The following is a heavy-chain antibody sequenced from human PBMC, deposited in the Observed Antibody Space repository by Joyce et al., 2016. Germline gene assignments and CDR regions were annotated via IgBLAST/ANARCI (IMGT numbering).Heavy chain of an antibody. Sequence: QVQLQESGPGLVKPSQTLSLTCTVSGGSISSAGYYWNWIRHHPGKGLEWSGALYYSGSTFYNPSLKSRVTISVDTSKNQFSLRLSSVTAADTAVYYCARESYYGSGSYRWRFFDLWGRGTLVTVSS. CDR2: LYYSGST. CDR3: ARESYYGSGSYRWRFFDL. V-gene: IGHV4-31*03. CDR1: GGSISSAGYY. D-gene: IGHD3-10*01. J-gene: IGHJ2*01.